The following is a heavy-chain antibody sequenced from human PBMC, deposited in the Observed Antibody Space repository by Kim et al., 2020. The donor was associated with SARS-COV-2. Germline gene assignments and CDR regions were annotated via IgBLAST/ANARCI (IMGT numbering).Heavy chain of an antibody. Sequence: ASVKVSCKASGYTFTSSHVQWVRQAPGQGLEWMGIINPSGGSTIYAQKLQGRVTMTRDTSTGTVYMELSSLRSEDTALYYCARGTWGGGGWGSGSGQYNRFDPWGQGTLVTVSS. CDR2: INPSGGST. CDR3: ARGTWGGGGWGSGSGQYNRFDP. CDR1: GYTFTSSH. V-gene: IGHV1-46*03. D-gene: IGHD3-10*01. J-gene: IGHJ5*02.